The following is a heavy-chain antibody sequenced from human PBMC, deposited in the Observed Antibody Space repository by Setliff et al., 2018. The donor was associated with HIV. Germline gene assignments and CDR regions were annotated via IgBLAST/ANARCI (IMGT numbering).Heavy chain of an antibody. CDR1: GGSISGYY. CDR2: INPVGRSD. D-gene: IGHD5-12*01. CDR3: ARVGLRFKYTFDY. Sequence: PSETLSLTCAVYGGSISGYYWSWIRQPPGKGLEWIGEINPVGRSDNYNPSLNNRAAIVLDTSKNQFSLWLTSVTAADTAVYYCARVGLRFKYTFDYWGQGMLVTVSS. V-gene: IGHV4-34*04. J-gene: IGHJ4*02.